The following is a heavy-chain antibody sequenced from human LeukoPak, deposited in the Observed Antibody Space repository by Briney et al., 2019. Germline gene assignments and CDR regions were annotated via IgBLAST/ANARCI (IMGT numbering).Heavy chain of an antibody. Sequence: GGSLRLSCAASGFTFSGSAMRWVRQASGKGLEWVGRIRSKANSYATAYAASVKGRFTISRDDSKNTAYLQMNSLKTEDTAVYYCARLSGDSSGYYRTDWYFDLWGRGTLVTVSS. V-gene: IGHV3-73*01. CDR1: GFTFSGSA. CDR3: ARLSGDSSGYYRTDWYFDL. J-gene: IGHJ2*01. D-gene: IGHD3-22*01. CDR2: IRSKANSYAT.